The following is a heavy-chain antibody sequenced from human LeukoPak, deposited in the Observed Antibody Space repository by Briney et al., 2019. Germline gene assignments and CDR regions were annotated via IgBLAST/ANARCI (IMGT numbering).Heavy chain of an antibody. CDR3: ARACPYGGHSAYFDY. CDR2: INHSGST. Sequence: SETLSLTCAVYGGSFSGYYWSWIRQPPGKGLEWIGEINHSGSTNYNPSLKSRVTISVDTSKNQFSLKLSSVTAADTAVYYCARACPYGGHSAYFDYWGQGTLVTVSS. D-gene: IGHD3-16*01. CDR1: GGSFSGYY. V-gene: IGHV4-34*01. J-gene: IGHJ4*02.